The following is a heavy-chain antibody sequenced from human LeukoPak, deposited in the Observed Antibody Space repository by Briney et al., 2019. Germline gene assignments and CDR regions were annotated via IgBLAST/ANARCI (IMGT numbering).Heavy chain of an antibody. D-gene: IGHD2-8*02. V-gene: IGHV3-30-3*01. Sequence: GRSLRLSCAASGFTFSSYAMHWVRQAPGKGLEWVAVISYDGSNKYYADSVKGRFTISRDNAKNSLYLQTNSLRAEDTAVYYCARAPATNEWRCMDYWGQGTLVTVSS. J-gene: IGHJ4*02. CDR2: ISYDGSNK. CDR3: ARAPATNEWRCMDY. CDR1: GFTFSSYA.